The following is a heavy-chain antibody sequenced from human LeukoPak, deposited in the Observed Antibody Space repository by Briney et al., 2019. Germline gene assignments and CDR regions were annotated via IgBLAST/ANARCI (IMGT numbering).Heavy chain of an antibody. J-gene: IGHJ4*02. V-gene: IGHV1-46*01. CDR3: ARDPHDY. CDR2: INPSGGST. CDR1: GGTFSSYA. Sequence: GASVKVSCKASGGTFSSYAISWVRPAPGQGLEWMGIINPSGGSTSYAQKFQGRVTMTRDTSTSTVYMELSSLRSEDTAVYYCARDPHDYWGQGTLVTVSS.